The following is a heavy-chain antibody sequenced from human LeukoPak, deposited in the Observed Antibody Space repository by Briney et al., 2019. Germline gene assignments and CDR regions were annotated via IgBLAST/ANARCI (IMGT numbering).Heavy chain of an antibody. D-gene: IGHD1-7*01. J-gene: IGHJ4*02. V-gene: IGHV3-21*01. CDR2: ISSSGSYI. CDR3: ARDPTGTTAFS. CDR1: GFTFSSYS. Sequence: GGSLRLSWAAAGFTFSSYSMNWVRQAPGKGLEWVSSISSSGSYIYYADSVKGRFTISRDNAKNSLYLQMNSLRAEDTAVYYCARDPTGTTAFSWGQGTLVTVSS.